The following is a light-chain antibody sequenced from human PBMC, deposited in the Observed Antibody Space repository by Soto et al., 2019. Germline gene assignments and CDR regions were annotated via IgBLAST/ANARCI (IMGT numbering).Light chain of an antibody. CDR1: QSVSSSY. CDR3: QQYGNAAPST. CDR2: GAS. Sequence: EIVLTQSPGTLSLSPGERATLSCRASQSVSSSYLAWYQQKPGQAPRLLIYGASSRATGIPDRFSGSGSGTDFTLTISSLEPEDFAVYYCQQYGNAAPSTVGQGTKVEIK. V-gene: IGKV3-20*01. J-gene: IGKJ1*01.